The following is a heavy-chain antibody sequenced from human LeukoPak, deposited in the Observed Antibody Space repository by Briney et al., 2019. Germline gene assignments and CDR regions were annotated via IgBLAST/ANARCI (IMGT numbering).Heavy chain of an antibody. J-gene: IGHJ2*01. CDR3: ARDAYFDFWSAYYSSPYRFFDL. CDR1: GDSLSSFY. D-gene: IGHD3-3*01. CDR2: ISDSGST. Sequence: SETLSLTCTVSGDSLSSFYWSWIRQPPGKGLEWIGCISDSGSTNYNPSLQCRVTISLDTSKNQFSLKPSSVTAADTAVYFCARDAYFDFWSAYYSSPYRFFDLCGRGTLVTVSS. V-gene: IGHV4-59*01.